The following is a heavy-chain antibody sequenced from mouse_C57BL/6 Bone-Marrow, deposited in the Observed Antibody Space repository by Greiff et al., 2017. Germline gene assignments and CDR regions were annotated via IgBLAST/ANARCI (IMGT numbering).Heavy chain of an antibody. CDR2: IDPADSYT. V-gene: IGHV1-59*01. D-gene: IGHD2-2*01. Sequence: QVQLQQPGAELVRPGTSVKLSCKASGYTFTSYWMHWVKQRPGQGLEWIGVIDPADSYTNYNQKFKGKATLTVDTSSSTAYMQHSSLTSEDSAVYYCARGGWLRYAMDYWGQGTSVTVSS. CDR3: ARGGWLRYAMDY. J-gene: IGHJ4*01. CDR1: GYTFTSYW.